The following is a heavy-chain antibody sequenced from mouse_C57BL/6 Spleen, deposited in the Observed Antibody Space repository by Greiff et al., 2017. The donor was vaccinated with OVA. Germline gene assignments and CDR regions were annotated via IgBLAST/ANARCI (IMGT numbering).Heavy chain of an antibody. V-gene: IGHV2-6*01. CDR3: ASGLERQGFAY. J-gene: IGHJ3*01. D-gene: IGHD2-12*01. Sequence: VQVVESGPGLVAPSQSLSITCTVSGFSLTSYGVDWVRQSPGKGLEWLGVIWGVGSTNYNSALKSRLSISKDNSKSQVFLKMNSLQTDDTAMYYCASGLERQGFAYWGQGTLVTVSA. CDR1: GFSLTSYG. CDR2: IWGVGST.